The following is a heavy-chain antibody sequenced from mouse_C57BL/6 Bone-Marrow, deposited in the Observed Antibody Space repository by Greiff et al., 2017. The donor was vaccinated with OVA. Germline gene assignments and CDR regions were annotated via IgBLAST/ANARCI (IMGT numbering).Heavy chain of an antibody. CDR1: GYAFSSSW. CDR2: IYPGDGDT. J-gene: IGHJ1*03. D-gene: IGHD1-1*01. Sequence: QVQLQQSGAELVKPGASVKISCKASGYAFSSSWMNWVKQRPGKGLEWIGRIYPGDGDTNYNGKFKGKATLTADKSSSTAYMQLSSLTSEDSAVYFCARPPIITTVVASWYFDVWGTGTTVTVSS. V-gene: IGHV1-82*01. CDR3: ARPPIITTVVASWYFDV.